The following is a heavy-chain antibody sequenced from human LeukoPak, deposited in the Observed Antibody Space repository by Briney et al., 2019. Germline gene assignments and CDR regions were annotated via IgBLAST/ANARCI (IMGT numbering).Heavy chain of an antibody. V-gene: IGHV3-21*01. D-gene: IGHD5-12*01. CDR1: GFTFSSYS. Sequence: GGSLRLSCAASGFTFSSYSMNWVRQALGKGLEWVSSISSSSSYIYYADSVKGRFTISRDNAKNSLYLQMNSLRAEDTAVYYCARLRGYSGYDDGSAFDYWGQGTLVTVSS. CDR3: ARLRGYSGYDDGSAFDY. CDR2: ISSSSSYI. J-gene: IGHJ4*02.